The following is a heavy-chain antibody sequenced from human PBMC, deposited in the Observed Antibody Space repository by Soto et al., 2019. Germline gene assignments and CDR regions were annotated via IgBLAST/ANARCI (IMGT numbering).Heavy chain of an antibody. CDR2: ISPYNGNT. Sequence: SVKVSCKASGYSFSSFGIRWVRQAPGQGLEWMGWISPYNGNTNYAQKFQERVTITRDMSTSTAYMELSSLRSEDTAVYYCAAARGTVTPFDYWGQGTRVTVSS. J-gene: IGHJ4*02. V-gene: IGHV1-58*02. D-gene: IGHD4-4*01. CDR3: AAARGTVTPFDY. CDR1: GYSFSSFG.